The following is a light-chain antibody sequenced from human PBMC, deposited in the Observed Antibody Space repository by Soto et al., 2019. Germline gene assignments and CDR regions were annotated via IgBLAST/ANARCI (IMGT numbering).Light chain of an antibody. V-gene: IGLV2-23*01. CDR2: ESS. CDR1: SSDVGSYNL. J-gene: IGLJ3*02. CDR3: CSYVGSSTVV. Sequence: QSALTQPASVSGSPGQSITISCTGTSSDVGSYNLVSWYRQHPGKAPKLMIYESSKRPSGLSNRFSGSKSGNTASLTISGLQAEDEADYYCCSYVGSSTVVFGGGTKVTVL.